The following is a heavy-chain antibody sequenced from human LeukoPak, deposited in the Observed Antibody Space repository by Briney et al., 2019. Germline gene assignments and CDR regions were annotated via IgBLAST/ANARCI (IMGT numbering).Heavy chain of an antibody. CDR2: IYYSGST. J-gene: IGHJ3*02. D-gene: IGHD4-17*01. Sequence: SETLSLTCTVSGRSISSYYWSWIRQPPGKGLEWIGYIYYSGSTNYNPSLKSRVTISVDTYKNQFSLKLSAVTAADTAVYYCARDLPYGDTDAFDIWGQGTMVTVSS. V-gene: IGHV4-59*01. CDR3: ARDLPYGDTDAFDI. CDR1: GRSISSYY.